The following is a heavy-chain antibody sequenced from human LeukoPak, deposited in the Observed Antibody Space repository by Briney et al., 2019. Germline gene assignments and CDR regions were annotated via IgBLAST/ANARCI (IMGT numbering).Heavy chain of an antibody. J-gene: IGHJ6*03. CDR3: ARLMGYSYGYGAYYYMDV. CDR1: GGSFGGYY. V-gene: IGHV4-34*01. D-gene: IGHD5-18*01. CDR2: INHSGST. Sequence: SETLSLTCAVYGGSFGGYYWSWIRQPPGKGLEWIGEINHSGSTNYNPSLKSRVTISVDTSKNQFSLKLSSVTAADTAVYYCARLMGYSYGYGAYYYMDVWGKGTTVTISS.